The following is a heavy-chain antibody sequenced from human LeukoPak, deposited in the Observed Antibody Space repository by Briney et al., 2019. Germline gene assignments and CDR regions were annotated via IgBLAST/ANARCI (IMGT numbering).Heavy chain of an antibody. Sequence: SETLSLTCAVYGGSFSGYYWSWIRQPPGKGLEWIGEINHSGSTNYNPSLKSRVTISVDTSKNQFSLKLSSVTAADTAVYYCARVRSTLLYHFDYWGQGTLVTVSS. CDR3: ARVRSTLLYHFDY. CDR1: GGSFSGYY. J-gene: IGHJ4*02. CDR2: INHSGST. D-gene: IGHD2-15*01. V-gene: IGHV4-34*01.